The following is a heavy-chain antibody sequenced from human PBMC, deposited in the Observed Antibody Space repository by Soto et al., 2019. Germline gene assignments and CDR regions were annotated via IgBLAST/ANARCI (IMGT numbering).Heavy chain of an antibody. CDR3: ARIHFGDEPSHYYYGMDV. D-gene: IGHD4-17*01. J-gene: IGHJ6*02. V-gene: IGHV4-30-4*01. CDR2: IYYTGST. Sequence: QVQLQESGPGVVKPSQTLSLTCTVSGGSFSSGDYYWSWVRQPPGKGLEWIGYIYYTGSTFNNPSLKSRVSISIDTSKTQFSLKLSSVTAADTAVYYCARIHFGDEPSHYYYGMDVWGQGTTVTVSS. CDR1: GGSFSSGDYY.